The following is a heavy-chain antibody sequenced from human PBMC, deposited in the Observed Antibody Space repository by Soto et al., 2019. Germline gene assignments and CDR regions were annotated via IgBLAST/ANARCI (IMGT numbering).Heavy chain of an antibody. CDR3: GKDTSSSTSYMDV. CDR2: ISGSTGTT. Sequence: EVQVLESGGGSVQPGGSLRLSCAASGFTFSNFAMSWVRHAPGQGLEWVSEISGSTGTTYYADSVKGRFIISRDKSKIMVHLQMNSLRAEATAVYYCGKDTSSSTSYMDVLSKGTTGYVSS. D-gene: IGHD2-2*01. V-gene: IGHV3-23*01. J-gene: IGHJ6*03. CDR1: GFTFSNFA.